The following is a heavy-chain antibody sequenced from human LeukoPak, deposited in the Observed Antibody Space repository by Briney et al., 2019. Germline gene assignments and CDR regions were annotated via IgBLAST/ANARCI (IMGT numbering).Heavy chain of an antibody. J-gene: IGHJ4*02. D-gene: IGHD3-10*01. CDR3: AKDLVVDGSGSYLDY. Sequence: EPGGSLRLSCAASGFTFDDYTMHWVRQAPGKGLEWVSVISWNSGSIGYADSVKGRFTISRDNAKNSLYLQMNSLRAEDTALYYCAKDLVVDGSGSYLDYWGQGTLVTVSS. CDR1: GFTFDDYT. CDR2: ISWNSGSI. V-gene: IGHV3-9*01.